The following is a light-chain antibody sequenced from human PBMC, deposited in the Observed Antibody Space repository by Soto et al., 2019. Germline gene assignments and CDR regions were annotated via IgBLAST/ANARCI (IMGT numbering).Light chain of an antibody. Sequence: EIGMTQSPATLSVSAGERATLSCRASQSVISNLGWYQQKTGQAPRIXIYGESTRATGIPDRFSGRGSGTELTLTISSLQSEDFAVYYCQQYNNWPITXGPGTKVDIK. CDR2: GES. CDR3: QQYNNWPIT. J-gene: IGKJ3*01. V-gene: IGKV3-15*01. CDR1: QSVISN.